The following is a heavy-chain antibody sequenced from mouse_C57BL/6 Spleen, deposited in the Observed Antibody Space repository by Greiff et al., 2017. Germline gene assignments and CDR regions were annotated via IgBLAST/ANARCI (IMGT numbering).Heavy chain of an antibody. V-gene: IGHV5-4*01. J-gene: IGHJ1*03. CDR1: GFTFSSYA. CDR3: ARDPYYYGSSYGYVDV. CDR2: ISDGGSYT. Sequence: DVHLVESGGGLVKPGGSLKLSCAASGFTFSSYAMSWVRQTPEKRLEWVATISDGGSYTYYPDNVKGRFTISRDNAKNNLYLQMSHLKSEDTAMYYCARDPYYYGSSYGYVDVWGTGTTVTVSS. D-gene: IGHD1-1*01.